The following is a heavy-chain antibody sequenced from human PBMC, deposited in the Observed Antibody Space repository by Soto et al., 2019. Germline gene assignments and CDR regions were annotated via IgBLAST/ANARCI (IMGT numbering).Heavy chain of an antibody. Sequence: SVKVSCKASGGTFSSYTISWVRQAPGQGLEWMGRIIPILGIANYAQKFQGRVTITADKSTSTAYMELSSLRSEDTAVYYCARDKPIDYYDSSGYYYAAVSHFDYWGQ. D-gene: IGHD3-22*01. CDR2: IIPILGIA. J-gene: IGHJ4*01. CDR3: ARDKPIDYYDSSGYYYAAVSHFDY. CDR1: GGTFSSYT. V-gene: IGHV1-69*04.